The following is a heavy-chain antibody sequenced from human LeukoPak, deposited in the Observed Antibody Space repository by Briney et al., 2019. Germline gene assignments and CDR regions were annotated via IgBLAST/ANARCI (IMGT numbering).Heavy chain of an antibody. J-gene: IGHJ6*02. CDR2: IYYSGST. V-gene: IGHV4-59*12. CDR3: ARNPRGRFPYEAGYYGMDV. CDR1: GGSISSYY. D-gene: IGHD3-10*01. Sequence: SETLSLTCTVSGGSISSYYWSWIRQPSGKGLEWIGYIYYSGSTNYNPSLKSRVTISVDKSKNQFSLKLSSVTAADTAVYYCARNPRGRFPYEAGYYGMDVWGQGTTVTVSS.